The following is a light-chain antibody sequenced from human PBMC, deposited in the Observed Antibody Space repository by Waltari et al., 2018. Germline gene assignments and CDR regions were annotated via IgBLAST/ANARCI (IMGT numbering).Light chain of an antibody. V-gene: IGKV3-15*01. CDR1: QRGSSN. J-gene: IGKJ1*01. CDR3: QQYNNWPRT. Sequence: EIVMTQSPATLSVSPGERATPSCRASQRGSSNLVGYQQKPGQAPRLLMYGAPTRATNIPARFSGSGSGTEFTLTISSLQSEDFAVYYCQQYNNWPRTFGQGTQVETK. CDR2: GAP.